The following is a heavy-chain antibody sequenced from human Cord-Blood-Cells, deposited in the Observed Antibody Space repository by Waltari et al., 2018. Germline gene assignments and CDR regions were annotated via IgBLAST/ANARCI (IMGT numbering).Heavy chain of an antibody. CDR3: ARRQGYGSGSYIWFDP. CDR2: INHSGSI. Sequence: QVQLQQWGAGLLKPSETLSLTCAVYGGSFSGYYWSWIRQPPGKGLEWIGEINHSGSINYNPSLKSRVTISVDTSKNQFSLKLSSVTAADTAVYYCARRQGYGSGSYIWFDPWGQGTLVTVSS. V-gene: IGHV4-34*01. CDR1: GGSFSGYY. D-gene: IGHD3-10*01. J-gene: IGHJ5*02.